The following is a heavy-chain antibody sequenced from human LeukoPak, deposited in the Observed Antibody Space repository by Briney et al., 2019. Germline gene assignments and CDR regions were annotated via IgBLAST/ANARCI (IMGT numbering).Heavy chain of an antibody. V-gene: IGHV3-23*01. J-gene: IGHJ4*02. CDR2: ILGIGDGT. Sequence: PGGSLRLSCAAPGFIFNNYAMSWVRQATGKGLEWVSTILGIGDGTYYADSVRGRFTISRDNSRTTLYLQMNSLRAEDTAIYHCVKICRTSSCFVGGDSWGQGTQVTVSS. CDR1: GFIFNNYA. D-gene: IGHD2-2*01. CDR3: VKICRTSSCFVGGDS.